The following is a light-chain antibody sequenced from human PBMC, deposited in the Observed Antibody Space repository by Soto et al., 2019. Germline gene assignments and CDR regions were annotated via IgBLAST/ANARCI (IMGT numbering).Light chain of an antibody. CDR3: HQTYNSPFT. J-gene: IGKJ4*01. Sequence: DIQMTQSPSSLSASVGDRVTITCRASQSISSSLNWYQLKPGQAPKLLIYAASSFQSGVPSSFSVSGSGTDFTLTISSLQLEDFGPYDCHQTYNSPFTFGGGTTVEIK. CDR2: AAS. V-gene: IGKV1-39*01. CDR1: QSISSS.